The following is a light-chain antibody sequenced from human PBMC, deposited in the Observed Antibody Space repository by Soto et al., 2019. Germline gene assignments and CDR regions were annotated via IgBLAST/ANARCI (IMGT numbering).Light chain of an antibody. CDR2: EVT. V-gene: IGLV2-8*01. CDR1: SGDVGGYDY. J-gene: IGLJ1*01. Sequence: QSVLTQPPSASGSPGQSVTISCTGTSGDVGGYDYVSWYQQHPGKAPKLMIYEVTKRPLGVPDRFSGSKSGNTASLTVSGLQAEDEADYYCSSYAGSDNNYVFGTGTKIT. CDR3: SSYAGSDNNYV.